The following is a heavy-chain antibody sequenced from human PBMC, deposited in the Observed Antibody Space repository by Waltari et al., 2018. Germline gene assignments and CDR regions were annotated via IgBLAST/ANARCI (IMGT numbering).Heavy chain of an antibody. Sequence: QVQLQQWGAGLLKPSETLSLTCAVYGGSFSGYYWSWFRQPPGKGLEWIGEINHSGSTNYNPSLKSRVTISVDTSKNQFSLKLSSVTAADTAVYYCAREAAVAGTGANYYYYYGMDVWGQGTTVTVSS. D-gene: IGHD6-19*01. J-gene: IGHJ6*02. CDR3: AREAAVAGTGANYYYYYGMDV. CDR1: GGSFSGYY. CDR2: INHSGST. V-gene: IGHV4-34*01.